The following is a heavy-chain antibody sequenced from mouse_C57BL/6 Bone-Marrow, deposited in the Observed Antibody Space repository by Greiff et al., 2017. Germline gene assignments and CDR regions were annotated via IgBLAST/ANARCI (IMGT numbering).Heavy chain of an antibody. V-gene: IGHV8-12*01. CDR2: IYWDDDK. CDR1: GFSLSTSGMG. CDR3: SRRGGDDDYDVPWFAY. D-gene: IGHD2-4*01. Sequence: QVTLQVSGPGILQSSQTLSLTCSFSGFSLSTSGMGVIWIRQPSGKGLEWLAHIYWDDDKRYNPSLKRRLTISKDTSRNQVFLKITSVDTADTATYYCSRRGGDDDYDVPWFAYWGQGTLVTVTA. J-gene: IGHJ3*01.